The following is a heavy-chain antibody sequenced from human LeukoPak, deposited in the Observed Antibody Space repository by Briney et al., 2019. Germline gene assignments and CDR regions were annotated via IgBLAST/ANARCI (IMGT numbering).Heavy chain of an antibody. Sequence: GGSLRLSCAASGFTFSRYSMNWVRQAPGKGLEWVSYISSSSNTIYYAASVKGRFTISRDNAKNSLYLQMNSLRAEDTAVYYCARGRSGDTAMVGSYFDYWGQGTLVTVSS. V-gene: IGHV3-48*04. D-gene: IGHD5-18*01. CDR2: ISSSSNTI. CDR1: GFTFSRYS. J-gene: IGHJ4*02. CDR3: ARGRSGDTAMVGSYFDY.